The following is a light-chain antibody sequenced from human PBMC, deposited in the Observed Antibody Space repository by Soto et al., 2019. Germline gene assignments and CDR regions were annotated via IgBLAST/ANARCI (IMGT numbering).Light chain of an antibody. CDR2: GAS. CDR1: QNINTN. CDR3: QQYGKWPPLT. V-gene: IGKV3-15*01. Sequence: VMTQSPATLSASPGERVTLSCRASQNINTNLVWYQHKPGQAPRVLLYGASSRARGVPARFSGSGSGTDFTLTISSLQAEEFAMDYWQQYGKWPPLTFGGGTKLGSK. J-gene: IGKJ4*01.